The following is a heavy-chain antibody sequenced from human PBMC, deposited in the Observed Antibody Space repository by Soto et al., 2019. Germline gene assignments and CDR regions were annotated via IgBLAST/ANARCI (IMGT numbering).Heavy chain of an antibody. CDR1: GGSISSYY. CDR2: IYYSGST. CDR3: ARDSGMTFDY. Sequence: SETLSLTCTVSGGSISSYYWSWIRQPPGKGLEWIGYIYYSGSTNYNPSLKSRVTISVDTSKNQFSLKLSSVTAADTAVYYCARDSGMTFDYWGQGTLVTVS. V-gene: IGHV4-59*01. J-gene: IGHJ4*02.